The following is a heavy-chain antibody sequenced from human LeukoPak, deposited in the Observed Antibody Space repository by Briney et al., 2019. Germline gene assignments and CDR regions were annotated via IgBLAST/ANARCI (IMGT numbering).Heavy chain of an antibody. V-gene: IGHV3-74*01. D-gene: IGHD5-24*01. Sequence: GGSLRLSCAASGFTFSSYWMHWVRQAPGKGLVWVSRIKTDGSSTSYADSVKGRFTISRDNAKNTLYLQMNSLRAGDTAVYYCARKRDGAYDFDYWGQGTLVTVSS. J-gene: IGHJ4*02. CDR1: GFTFSSYW. CDR2: IKTDGSST. CDR3: ARKRDGAYDFDY.